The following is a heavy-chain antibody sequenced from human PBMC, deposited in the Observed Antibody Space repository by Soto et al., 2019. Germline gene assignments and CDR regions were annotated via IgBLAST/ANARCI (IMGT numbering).Heavy chain of an antibody. CDR2: INDSGNI. CDR3: ARGLILWFGELSRRGGYYYYMDV. D-gene: IGHD3-10*01. CDR1: GGSFSGYQ. V-gene: IGHV4-34*01. Sequence: QAQLQQWGAGLLKPSETLSLTCAVYGGSFSGYQWTWIRQTPGKGLEWIGEINDSGNINYNPSLKSRVTILVDTAKKQISLKLSSVTAADPAVYYCARGLILWFGELSRRGGYYYYMDVWGKGTSVTVSS. J-gene: IGHJ6*03.